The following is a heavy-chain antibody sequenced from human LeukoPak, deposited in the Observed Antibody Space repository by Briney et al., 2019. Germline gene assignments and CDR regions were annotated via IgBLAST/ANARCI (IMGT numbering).Heavy chain of an antibody. V-gene: IGHV3-23*01. J-gene: IGHJ6*02. CDR3: AKGYSYGPYYYYYGMDV. D-gene: IGHD5-18*01. CDR2: IVASSGST. Sequence: PGGSLRLSCAASGFSISNSAMSWVRQAPGKGLEWVSLIVASSGSTFYADSVKGRFTISRDNAKNSLYLQMNSLRAEDTALYYCAKGYSYGPYYYYYGMDVWGQGTTVTVSS. CDR1: GFSISNSA.